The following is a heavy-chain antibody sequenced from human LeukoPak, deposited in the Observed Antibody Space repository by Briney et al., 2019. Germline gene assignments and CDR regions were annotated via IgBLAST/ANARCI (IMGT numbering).Heavy chain of an antibody. Sequence: PGGSLRLSCTVSGFTVSGNYMSWVRQAPGKGLEWISLIYSGGDTYYPDSVRGRFTISRDDSKNTLYLQMHSLRAEDTAVYYCARGPLACSNNFYGYPDYWGQGTPVTVSS. V-gene: IGHV3-53*01. J-gene: IGHJ4*02. CDR2: IYSGGDT. CDR1: GFTVSGNY. CDR3: ARGPLACSNNFYGYPDY. D-gene: IGHD2-2*01.